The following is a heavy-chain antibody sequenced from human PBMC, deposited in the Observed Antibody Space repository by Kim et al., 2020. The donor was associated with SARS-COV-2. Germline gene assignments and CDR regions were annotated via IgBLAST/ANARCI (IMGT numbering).Heavy chain of an antibody. CDR3: ARDQTYDYGDRALDY. V-gene: IGHV4-31*02. D-gene: IGHD4-17*01. Sequence: PSLKSRVTISVDTSKNQFSLKLSSVTAADTAVYYCARDQTYDYGDRALDYWGQGTLVTVSS. J-gene: IGHJ4*02.